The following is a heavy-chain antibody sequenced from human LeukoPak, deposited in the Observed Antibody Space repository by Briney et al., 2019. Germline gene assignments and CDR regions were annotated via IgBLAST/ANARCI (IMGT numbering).Heavy chain of an antibody. J-gene: IGHJ4*02. V-gene: IGHV3-23*01. CDR1: GFTFSSYD. D-gene: IGHD3-10*01. CDR3: ARDITY. Sequence: GGSLRLSCAASGFTFSSYDMSWVRQAPGKGLEWVSVVSGGGNNIYYADSVKGRFTISRDNSKNTLYLQMNSLRAEDTAVYYCARDITYWGQGTVVTVSS. CDR2: VSGGGNNI.